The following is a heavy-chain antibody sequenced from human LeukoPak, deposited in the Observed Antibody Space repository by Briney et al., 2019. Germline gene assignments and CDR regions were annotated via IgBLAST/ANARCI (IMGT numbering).Heavy chain of an antibody. CDR2: IYPGDSDT. D-gene: IGHD6-6*01. CDR1: GYNFMIYW. CDR3: ARQASIAAGGV. V-gene: IGHV5-51*01. Sequence: GESLKISCKASGYNFMIYWIAWVRQMPGKGLEWMGIIYPGDSDTRYSPSFQGQVTISADKSISTAYLQWSSLKASDTAMYYCARQASIAAGGVWGKGTAVTVSS. J-gene: IGHJ6*04.